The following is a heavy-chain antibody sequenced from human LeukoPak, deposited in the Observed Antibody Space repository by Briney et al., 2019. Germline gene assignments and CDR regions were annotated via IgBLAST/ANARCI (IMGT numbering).Heavy chain of an antibody. Sequence: GGSLRLSCAASGFTFSSYEMNWVRQAPGKGLEWVPYISSSGSTIYYADSVKGRFTISRDNAKNSLYLQMNSLRAEDTAVYYCARSTPKLPGYYFDYWGQGTLVTVSS. CDR1: GFTFSSYE. J-gene: IGHJ4*02. CDR2: ISSSGSTI. V-gene: IGHV3-48*03. D-gene: IGHD5-24*01. CDR3: ARSTPKLPGYYFDY.